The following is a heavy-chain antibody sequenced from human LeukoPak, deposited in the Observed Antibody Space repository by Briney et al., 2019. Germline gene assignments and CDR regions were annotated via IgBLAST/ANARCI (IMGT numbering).Heavy chain of an antibody. CDR3: STDSPTGFDH. CDR2: VYHSGST. CDR1: GVSIRSYY. J-gene: IGHJ4*02. D-gene: IGHD2/OR15-2a*01. Sequence: PSETLSLTCTVSGVSIRSYYWSWPRQSPEKGLEWIGYVYHSGSTKYNPSLKSRATISIDTSRSQFSLTLTSVTAADTAVYYCSTDSPTGFDHWGQGARVTVSA. V-gene: IGHV4-59*01.